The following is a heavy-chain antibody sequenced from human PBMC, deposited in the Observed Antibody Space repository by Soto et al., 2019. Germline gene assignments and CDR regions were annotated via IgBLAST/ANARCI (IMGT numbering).Heavy chain of an antibody. CDR3: SKSCSSGWYGWFDP. Sequence: GYGPTLVNPTQTLPLTCLFSGFSLRASGVGVGWIRQPPGKALEWLGFIYWNDDKRYSPSLKSRLTITKDTSKNQVVLTMTNMDPVDTATYYGSKSCSSGWYGWFDPWGQGTLVTVAS. V-gene: IGHV2-5*01. D-gene: IGHD6-19*01. CDR1: GFSLRASGVG. CDR2: IYWNDDK. J-gene: IGHJ5*02.